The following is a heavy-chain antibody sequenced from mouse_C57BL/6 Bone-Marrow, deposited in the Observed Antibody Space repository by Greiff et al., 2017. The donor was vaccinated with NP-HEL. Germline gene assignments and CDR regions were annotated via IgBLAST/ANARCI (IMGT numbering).Heavy chain of an antibody. CDR1: GFTFSDYG. V-gene: IGHV5-17*01. Sequence: EVKLMESGGGLVKPGGSLKLSCAASGFTFSDYGMHWVRQAPEKGLEWVAYISSGSSTIYYADTVKGRFTISRDNAKNTLFLQMTSLRSEDTAMYYCARGGITTVVAHWYFDVWGTGTTVTVSS. CDR2: ISSGSSTI. CDR3: ARGGITTVVAHWYFDV. J-gene: IGHJ1*03. D-gene: IGHD1-1*01.